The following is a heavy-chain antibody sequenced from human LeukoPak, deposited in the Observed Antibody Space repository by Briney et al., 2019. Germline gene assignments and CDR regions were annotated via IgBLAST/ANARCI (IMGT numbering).Heavy chain of an antibody. CDR1: GFTFSSYS. CDR3: ARAHNWKYGTFDY. J-gene: IGHJ4*02. Sequence: PGESLRLSCAASGFTFSSYSMNWVRQAPGKGLEWVSCISSSSSYIYYADSVKGRFTISRDNAKNSLYLQMNSLRAEDTAVYYCARAHNWKYGTFDYWGQGTLVTVSS. CDR2: ISSSSSYI. V-gene: IGHV3-21*01. D-gene: IGHD1-7*01.